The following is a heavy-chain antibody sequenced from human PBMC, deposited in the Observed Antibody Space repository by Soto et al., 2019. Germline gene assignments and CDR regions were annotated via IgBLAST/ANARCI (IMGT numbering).Heavy chain of an antibody. Sequence: GGFLRLSCAASGFNFSSYAMSLVRQAPGKGLEWVSAISGSGGSTYYADSVKGRFTISRDNSKNTLYLQMNSLRAEDTAVYYCAKVYGDVRFDPWGQGTLVTVSS. CDR3: AKVYGDVRFDP. V-gene: IGHV3-23*01. D-gene: IGHD4-17*01. J-gene: IGHJ5*02. CDR2: ISGSGGST. CDR1: GFNFSSYA.